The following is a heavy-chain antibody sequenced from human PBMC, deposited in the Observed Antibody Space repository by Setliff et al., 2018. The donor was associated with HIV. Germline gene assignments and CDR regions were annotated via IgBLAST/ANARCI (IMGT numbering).Heavy chain of an antibody. D-gene: IGHD2-15*01. V-gene: IGHV4-38-2*02. Sequence: SETLSLTCAVSGYSISSGYYWGWIRQAPGEGLEWIGSIYHSGNTYYNPSLNSRVTISVDTSKKQFSLKLSSVTAADTAVYYCARDSVVKPGGMDVWGQGTTVTVSS. CDR3: ARDSVVKPGGMDV. CDR1: GYSISSGYY. CDR2: IYHSGNT. J-gene: IGHJ6*02.